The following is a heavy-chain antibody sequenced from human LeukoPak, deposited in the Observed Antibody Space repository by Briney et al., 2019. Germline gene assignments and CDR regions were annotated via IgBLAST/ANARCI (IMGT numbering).Heavy chain of an antibody. J-gene: IGHJ4*02. D-gene: IGHD7-27*01. CDR2: ISYDGSNK. Sequence: GGSLRLSCAASGFTFSSYGMHWVRQAPGKGLEWVAVISYDGSNKYYADSVKGRFTFSRDNSKNTLYLQMNSLRAEDTAVYYCAKDSELGDYWGQGTLVTVSS. CDR3: AKDSELGDY. CDR1: GFTFSSYG. V-gene: IGHV3-30*18.